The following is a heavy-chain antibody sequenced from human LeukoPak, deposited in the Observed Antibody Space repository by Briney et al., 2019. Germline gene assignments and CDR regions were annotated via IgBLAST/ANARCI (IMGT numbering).Heavy chain of an antibody. Sequence: PGGSLRLSCAVSGFTFNNYDMHWVRQGPGMGLEWVAFIRYDGSNECYADSVKGRFTISRDNSKNTLYLQMNSLRAEDTAVYYCVGDFDYWGQGTLVTVSS. CDR2: IRYDGSNE. CDR3: VGDFDY. D-gene: IGHD3-16*01. J-gene: IGHJ4*02. V-gene: IGHV3-30*02. CDR1: GFTFNNYD.